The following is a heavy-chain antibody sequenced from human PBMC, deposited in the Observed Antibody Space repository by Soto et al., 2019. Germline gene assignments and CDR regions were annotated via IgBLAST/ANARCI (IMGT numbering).Heavy chain of an antibody. CDR1: GYTFSSYA. V-gene: IGHV1-3*01. D-gene: IGHD3-3*01. J-gene: IGHJ4*02. CDR3: ARGAYDFWSLLDY. Sequence: QVQLVQSGAEVKKPGASLKVSCKASGYTFSSYAMHWGRQAAGQRVERMGWINAGNGNTKYSQKFQGRVTITRDTSPNTPYMELSGLRSADTAVYYCARGAYDFWSLLDYWGQGTLVTVSS. CDR2: INAGNGNT.